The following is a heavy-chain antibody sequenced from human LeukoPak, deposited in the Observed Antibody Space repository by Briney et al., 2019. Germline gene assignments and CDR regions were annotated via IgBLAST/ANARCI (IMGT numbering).Heavy chain of an antibody. CDR1: GGSISSYY. Sequence: PSETLSLTCTVSGGSISSYYWSWIRQPAGKGLEWIGRIYTSGSTNYNPSLKSRVTMSVATSKNQFSLKLSSVTAADTAVYYCARDTRSLYYDYVWGSLQDNWFDPWGQGTLVTVSS. V-gene: IGHV4-4*07. J-gene: IGHJ5*02. CDR3: ARDTRSLYYDYVWGSLQDNWFDP. D-gene: IGHD3-16*01. CDR2: IYTSGST.